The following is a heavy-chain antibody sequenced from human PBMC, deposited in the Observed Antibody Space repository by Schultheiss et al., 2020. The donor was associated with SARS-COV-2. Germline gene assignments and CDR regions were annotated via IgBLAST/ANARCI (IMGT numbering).Heavy chain of an antibody. J-gene: IGHJ2*01. CDR3: ARGSAAEDYWYFDL. CDR1: GVTFSSYA. V-gene: IGHV3-21*01. CDR2: ISSSSSYI. Sequence: GGSLRLSFAASGVTFSSYAMSWVRQAPGKGLEWVSSISSSSSYIYYADSLKGRFTISRDNAKNSLYLQMNSLRAEDTAVYYCARGSAAEDYWYFDLWGRGTLVTVSS.